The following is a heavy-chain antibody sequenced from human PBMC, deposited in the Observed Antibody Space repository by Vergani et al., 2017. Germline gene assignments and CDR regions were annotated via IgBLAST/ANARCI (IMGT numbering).Heavy chain of an antibody. V-gene: IGHV1-69*18. CDR1: GGTFSSYA. CDR3: ARGEVCGGDCYHPRYFDL. CDR2: IIPIFGTA. D-gene: IGHD2-21*02. Sequence: QVQLVQSGAEVKKPGSSVKVSCKASGGTFSSYAISWVRQAPGQGLEWMGRIIPIFGTANYAQKFQGRVTITADESTSTAYMELSSLRSEDTSVYYCARGEVCGGDCYHPRYFDLWGRGTLVTVSS. J-gene: IGHJ2*01.